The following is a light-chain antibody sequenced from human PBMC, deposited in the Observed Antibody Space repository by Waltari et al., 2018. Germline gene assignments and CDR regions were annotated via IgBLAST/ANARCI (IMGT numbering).Light chain of an antibody. V-gene: IGKV1-16*02. CDR1: QAINTF. J-gene: IGKJ4*01. CDR3: QQYNSFPPT. CDR2: AAS. Sequence: DIQMTQSPSSLSPSVGERVIITCRASQAINTFLAWFQQKPGKAPRSLIYAASTLQSGVPSNFSGSGSGTNFTLTISSLQPEDCATYYCQQYNSFPPTFGGGTRVEI.